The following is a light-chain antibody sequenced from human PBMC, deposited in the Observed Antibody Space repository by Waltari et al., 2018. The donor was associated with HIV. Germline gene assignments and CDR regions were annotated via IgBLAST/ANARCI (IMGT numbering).Light chain of an antibody. J-gene: IGLJ3*02. CDR2: CTN. V-gene: IGLV8-61*01. CDR3: VLYMGGAWV. CDR1: SDSVSTTHY. Sequence: QTVVTQEPSFSVSPAGTVTLTCGLRSDSVSTTHYASWYRQTPGQVPRWLLYCTNVRCSGGSDRLSGSSLGNKAGLTIAGAQADEECHYYCVLYMGGAWVFVGGTKLTVL.